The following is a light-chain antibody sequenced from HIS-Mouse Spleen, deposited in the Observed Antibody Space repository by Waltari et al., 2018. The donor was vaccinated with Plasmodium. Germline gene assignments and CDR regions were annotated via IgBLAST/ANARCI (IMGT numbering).Light chain of an antibody. CDR1: SSHVGGLNY. Sequence: QSALTKPRSVSGSPGQPVTISCTGTSSHVGGLNYVSWYQQPQGKPPKLMIYDVSKRPSGVPDRFAGSKSGNTASLTISGLQAEDESDYYCCSYAGSYTYVFGTGTKVTVL. CDR2: DVS. J-gene: IGLJ1*01. V-gene: IGLV2-11*01. CDR3: CSYAGSYTYV.